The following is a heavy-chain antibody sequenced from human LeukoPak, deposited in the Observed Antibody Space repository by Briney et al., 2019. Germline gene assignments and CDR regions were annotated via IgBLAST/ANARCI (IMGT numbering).Heavy chain of an antibody. CDR2: MNPNNGNT. D-gene: IGHD6-13*01. J-gene: IGHJ4*02. CDR1: GYTFTSYD. V-gene: IGHV1-8*01. Sequence: ASVKVSCKASGYTFTSYDINWVRQATGQGLEWMGWMNPNNGNTGYAQKFQGRVTMTRNTSISTAYMELSSLRSEDTAVYYCARGIAAAGTGSYFDYWGQGTLVTVSS. CDR3: ARGIAAAGTGSYFDY.